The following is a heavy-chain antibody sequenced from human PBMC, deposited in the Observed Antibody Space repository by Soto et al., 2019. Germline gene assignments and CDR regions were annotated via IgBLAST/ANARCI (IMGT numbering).Heavy chain of an antibody. Sequence: SETLSLTCAVYGGSFSGYYWSWIRQPPGKGLEWIGEINHSGSTNYNPSLKSRVTISVDTSKNQFSLKLSSVTAADTAVYYCARTNWYYYDSSGYYAVRAPAEYFQHWGQGTLVTVSS. D-gene: IGHD3-22*01. CDR3: ARTNWYYYDSSGYYAVRAPAEYFQH. J-gene: IGHJ1*01. V-gene: IGHV4-34*01. CDR1: GGSFSGYY. CDR2: INHSGST.